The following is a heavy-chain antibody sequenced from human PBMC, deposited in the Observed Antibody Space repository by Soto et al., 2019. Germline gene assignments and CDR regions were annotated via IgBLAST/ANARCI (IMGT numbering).Heavy chain of an antibody. CDR1: GGSIRSYY. CDR2: VYDSGHT. J-gene: IGHJ3*02. D-gene: IGHD3-22*01. V-gene: IGHV4-59*12. Sequence: QVQLQESGPGLVKPSETLSLTCSVSGGSIRSYYWGWIRQSPGKGLEWLGYVYDSGHTNYNPSLKSRVAMSVDTFKNQFSLRLSSVTAADTAMYYCARSRTSSYDSSTPEPDGAFDIWGQGTMVTVSS. CDR3: ARSRTSSYDSSTPEPDGAFDI.